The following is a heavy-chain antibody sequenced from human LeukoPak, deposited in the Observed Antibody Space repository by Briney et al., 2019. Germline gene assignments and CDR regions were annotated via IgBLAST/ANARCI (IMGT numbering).Heavy chain of an antibody. D-gene: IGHD2-2*02. Sequence: SETLSLTCTVSGGSISSGSYYWRWIRQPARKGLEWIGRIYTSGSTNYNPSLKSRVTISVDTSKNQFSLKLSSVTAADTAVYYCARDGIVVVPAAIGYYYYYMDVWGKGTTVTVSS. V-gene: IGHV4-61*02. CDR2: IYTSGST. CDR3: ARDGIVVVPAAIGYYYYYMDV. J-gene: IGHJ6*03. CDR1: GGSISSGSYY.